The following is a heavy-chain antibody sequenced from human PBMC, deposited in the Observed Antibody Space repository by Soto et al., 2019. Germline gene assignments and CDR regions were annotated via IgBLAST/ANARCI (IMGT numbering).Heavy chain of an antibody. V-gene: IGHV3-23*01. CDR2: ISGSGGST. J-gene: IGHJ4*02. D-gene: IGHD6-13*01. CDR1: GFTFNSYA. CDR3: AKAAASSWYYFDY. Sequence: GSLRLSWAASGFTFNSYAMNLVRQAPGKGLEWVSAISGSGGSTYYADSVKGRFTISRDNSKNTLYLQMNSLRAEDTAVYYCAKAAASSWYYFDYWGQGTLVTVSS.